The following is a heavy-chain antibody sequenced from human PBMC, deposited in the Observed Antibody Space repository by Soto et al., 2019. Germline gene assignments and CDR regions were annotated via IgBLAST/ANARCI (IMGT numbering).Heavy chain of an antibody. CDR2: ISYDGSNK. D-gene: IGHD3-16*01. Sequence: GGSLRLSCAASGFTFSSYGMHWVRQAPGKGLEWVAVISYDGSNKYYADPVKGRFTISRDNSKNTLYLQMNSLRAEDTAVYYCAKDAPIMITFGGGQDLYNWFDPWGQGTLVTVSS. CDR1: GFTFSSYG. J-gene: IGHJ5*02. CDR3: AKDAPIMITFGGGQDLYNWFDP. V-gene: IGHV3-30*18.